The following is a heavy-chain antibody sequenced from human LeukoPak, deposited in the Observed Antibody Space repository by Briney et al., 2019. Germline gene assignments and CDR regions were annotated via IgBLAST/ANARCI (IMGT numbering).Heavy chain of an antibody. D-gene: IGHD6-13*01. Sequence: PSETLSLTCTVSGGSVSSGSYYWSWIRQPPGKGLEWIGYIYYSGSTYYNPSLKSRVTISVDTSKNQFSLKLSSVTAADTAVYYCAREGAAAGSFDYWGQGTLVTVSS. CDR1: GGSVSSGSYY. CDR3: AREGAAAGSFDY. CDR2: IYYSGST. J-gene: IGHJ4*02. V-gene: IGHV4-61*01.